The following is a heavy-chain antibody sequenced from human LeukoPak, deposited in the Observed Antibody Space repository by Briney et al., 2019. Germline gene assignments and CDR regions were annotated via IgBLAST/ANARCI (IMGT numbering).Heavy chain of an antibody. CDR2: ISDSGST. J-gene: IGHJ5*02. CDR3: ARYDYGDCWFDP. V-gene: IGHV4-59*01. Sequence: AETLSLTCTVSGGSMNNYYWSWIRQAPGKGLEWIGYISDSGSTNYNPSLRSRVTISVDTSKNQFSLKLSSVTAADTALYYCARYDYGDCWFDPWGQGTLVTVSS. D-gene: IGHD4-17*01. CDR1: GGSMNNYY.